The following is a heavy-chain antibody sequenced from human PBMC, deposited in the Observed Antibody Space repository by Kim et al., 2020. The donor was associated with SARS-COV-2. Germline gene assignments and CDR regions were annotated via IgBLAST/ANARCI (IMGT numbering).Heavy chain of an antibody. CDR3: ARDRLRSSSVLDA. J-gene: IGHJ5*02. Sequence: GGSLRLSCAASGFTFSSYSMNWVRQAPGKGLEWVASISSSSSYIYYADSVKGRFTIYRDNAKNSPYRQMNSLRAEDTAVNYCARDRLRSSSVLDAWGQGT. D-gene: IGHD6-6*01. CDR1: GFTFSSYS. CDR2: ISSSSSYI. V-gene: IGHV3-21*01.